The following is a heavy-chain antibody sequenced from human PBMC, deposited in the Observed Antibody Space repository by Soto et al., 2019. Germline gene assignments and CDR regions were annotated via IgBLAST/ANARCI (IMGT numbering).Heavy chain of an antibody. CDR1: GFTFSSYG. V-gene: IGHV3-33*01. Sequence: GGSLRLSCAASGFTFSSYGMHWVRQAPGKGLEWVAVIWYDGSNKYYADSVKGRFTISRDNSKNTLYLQMNSLRAEDTAVYYCARDHGGTYFEYWGQGTLVTVSS. CDR2: IWYDGSNK. CDR3: ARDHGGTYFEY. J-gene: IGHJ4*02.